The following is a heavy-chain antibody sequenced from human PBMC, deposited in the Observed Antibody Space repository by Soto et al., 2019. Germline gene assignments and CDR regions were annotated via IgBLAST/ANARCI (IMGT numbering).Heavy chain of an antibody. V-gene: IGHV1-18*04. D-gene: IGHD6-19*01. CDR2: ISAYNGNT. J-gene: IGHJ4*02. CDR1: GYTFTSYG. Sequence: GASVKVSCKASGYTFTSYGISWVLQAPGQGLEWMGWISAYNGNTNYAQKLQGRVTMTTDTSTSTAYMELRSLRSDDTAVYYCARDSSGWYKRSPFAYWGQGTLVTVSS. CDR3: ARDSSGWYKRSPFAY.